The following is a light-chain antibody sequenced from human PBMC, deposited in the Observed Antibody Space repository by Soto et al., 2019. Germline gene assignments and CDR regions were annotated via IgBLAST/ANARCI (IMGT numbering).Light chain of an antibody. CDR2: RAS. CDR3: QQYDDWPRWT. V-gene: IGKV3-20*01. J-gene: IGKJ1*01. CDR1: QSVSNNY. Sequence: ESVLTQSPGTLSLSPGERATLSCRASQSVSNNYLAWYQQKPGRAPRLLIYRASTRATGVPDRFSASGFATEFTLTINGLQSEDFALYYCQQYDDWPRWTLGQGTKVDIK.